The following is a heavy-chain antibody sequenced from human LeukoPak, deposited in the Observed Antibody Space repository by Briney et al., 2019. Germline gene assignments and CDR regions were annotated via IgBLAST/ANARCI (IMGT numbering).Heavy chain of an antibody. CDR2: IRSKAYGGAT. J-gene: IGHJ4*02. CDR3: TRARYCSSTSCSENEFDY. CDR1: GFTFGDYA. V-gene: IGHV3-49*03. D-gene: IGHD2-2*01. Sequence: GGSLRLSCTASGFTFGDYAMSWFRQAPGKGLEWVGFIRSKAYGGATEYAASVKGRFTISRGDSKSIAYLQMNSLKTEDTAVYYCTRARYCSSTSCSENEFDYWGQGTLVTVSS.